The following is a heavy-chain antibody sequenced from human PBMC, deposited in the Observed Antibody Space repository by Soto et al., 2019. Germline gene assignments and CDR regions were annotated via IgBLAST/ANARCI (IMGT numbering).Heavy chain of an antibody. D-gene: IGHD3-22*01. CDR1: GDSISSSTYY. J-gene: IGHJ4*02. Sequence: PSETLSLTCTVSGDSISSSTYYWSWIRQHPGKGLEWIGYIYYSGSTHYNPSLESRVTISVDTAKNHFSLKLSSVTAADTAVYYCARDRSYDTSGYPPASDYWGQGTLVTVSS. V-gene: IGHV4-31*03. CDR3: ARDRSYDTSGYPPASDY. CDR2: IYYSGST.